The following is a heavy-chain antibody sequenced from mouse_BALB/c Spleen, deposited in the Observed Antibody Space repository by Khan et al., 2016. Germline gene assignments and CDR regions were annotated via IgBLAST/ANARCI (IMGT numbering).Heavy chain of an antibody. CDR2: ISSGGGST. CDR1: GFAFSSYD. V-gene: IGHV5-12-1*01. D-gene: IGHD2-1*01. J-gene: IGHJ4*01. Sequence: EVELVESGGGLVKPGGSLKLSCAASGFAFSSYDMSWVRQTPEKRLEWVAYISSGGGSTYYPDTVKGRFTISRDNAKNTLYLHMSSLNSADTAMYYGARQRYGNYYYYAMDYWGQGTSVTVSS. CDR3: ARQRYGNYYYYAMDY.